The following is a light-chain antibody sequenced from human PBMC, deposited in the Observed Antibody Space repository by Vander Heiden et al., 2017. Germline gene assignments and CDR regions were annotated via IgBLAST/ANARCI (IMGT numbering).Light chain of an antibody. Sequence: SYELTQPPSASVSPGQTARITCSGDALPKQFAYWYQQKPGQAPVLLIYKDSERPSGIPERFSGSSSGTTVTLTISGVQAEDEADYYCQSADSSGTWVFGGGTKLTVL. J-gene: IGLJ3*02. V-gene: IGLV3-25*03. CDR3: QSADSSGTWV. CDR2: KDS. CDR1: ALPKQF.